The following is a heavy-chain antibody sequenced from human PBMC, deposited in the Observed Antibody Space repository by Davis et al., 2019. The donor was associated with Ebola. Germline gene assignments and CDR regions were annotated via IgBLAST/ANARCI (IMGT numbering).Heavy chain of an antibody. V-gene: IGHV4-59*02. J-gene: IGHJ5*02. CDR2: IYYTGST. CDR1: GGSVSGYY. Sequence: MPSETLSLTCAVSGGSVSGYYWSWVRQSPGKGLEWIGYIYYTGSTHYNPTLNSRVSISVDTSKDQFSLRLTSVTAADTAVYYWVREFNDDYWRGGNWFDAWGQGILVTVSS. CDR3: VREFNDDYWRGGNWFDA. D-gene: IGHD1-1*01.